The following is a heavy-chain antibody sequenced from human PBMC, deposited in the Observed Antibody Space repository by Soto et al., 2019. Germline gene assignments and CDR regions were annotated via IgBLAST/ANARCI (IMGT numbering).Heavy chain of an antibody. CDR2: INPSGGST. J-gene: IGHJ6*03. Sequence: ASVKVSCKASGYTFTSYYMHWVRQAPGQGLEWMGIINPSGGSTSYAQKFQGRVTMTRDTSTSTVYMELSSLRSEDTAVYYCARGVRYQRLGYYYYYMDVWGKGTTVTVS. CDR3: ARGVRYQRLGYYYYYMDV. CDR1: GYTFTSYY. D-gene: IGHD2-2*01. V-gene: IGHV1-46*03.